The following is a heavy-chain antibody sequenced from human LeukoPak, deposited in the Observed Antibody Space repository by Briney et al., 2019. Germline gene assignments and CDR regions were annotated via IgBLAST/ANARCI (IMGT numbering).Heavy chain of an antibody. D-gene: IGHD6-19*01. V-gene: IGHV3-15*01. Sequence: KAGGSLRLSCAASGFTFSNAWMSWVRQAPGKGLEWVGRIKSKTDGGTRDYAAPVKGRFTISRDESKNTLYLQMNSLKIEDTAVYYCTTDGPFSGWYNPETDYWGQGTLVTVSS. CDR2: IKSKTDGGTR. CDR3: TTDGPFSGWYNPETDY. CDR1: GFTFSNAW. J-gene: IGHJ4*02.